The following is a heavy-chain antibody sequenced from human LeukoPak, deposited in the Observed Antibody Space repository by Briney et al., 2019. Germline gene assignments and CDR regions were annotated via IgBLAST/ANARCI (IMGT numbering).Heavy chain of an antibody. V-gene: IGHV4-59*08. CDR2: IYYSGST. D-gene: IGHD4-17*01. J-gene: IGHJ3*02. CDR1: GGSISSYY. CDR3: ARTTAAHDYGDYGAFDI. Sequence: PSETLSLTCTVSGGSISSYYWSWIRQPPGKGLEWIGYIYYSGSTYYNPSLKSRVTISVDTSKNQFSLKLSSVTAADTAVYYCARTTAAHDYGDYGAFDIWGQGTMVTVSS.